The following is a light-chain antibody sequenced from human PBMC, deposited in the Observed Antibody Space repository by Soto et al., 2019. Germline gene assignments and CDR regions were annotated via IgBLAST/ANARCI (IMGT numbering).Light chain of an antibody. J-gene: IGKJ3*01. CDR1: QSVSSN. CDR3: QQYNNWPPLIT. Sequence: EIVMTQSPATLSVSPGERATLSCRASQSVSSNLAWYQQKPGQAPRLLIYGASTRATGIPARFSGSGSGTEFTRTISSLQSEDFAGYYCQQYNNWPPLITFGPGTKVDIK. V-gene: IGKV3-15*01. CDR2: GAS.